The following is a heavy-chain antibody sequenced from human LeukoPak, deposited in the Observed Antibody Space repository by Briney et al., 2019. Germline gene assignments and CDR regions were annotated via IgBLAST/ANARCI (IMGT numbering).Heavy chain of an antibody. CDR1: GFTFSSYS. D-gene: IGHD2-2*01. CDR3: ARATKYQLPYFDY. J-gene: IGHJ4*02. V-gene: IGHV3-48*01. CDR2: ISSSSSTT. Sequence: PGGSLRLSCAASGFTFSSYSMNWVRQAPGKGLEWVSYISSSSSTTYYADSVKGRFTISRDNAKNSLYLQMNSLRAEDTAVYYCARATKYQLPYFDYWGQGTLVTVSS.